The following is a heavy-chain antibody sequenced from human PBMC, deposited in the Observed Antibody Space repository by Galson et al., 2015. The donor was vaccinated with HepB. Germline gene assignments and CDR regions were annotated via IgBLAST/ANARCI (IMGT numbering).Heavy chain of an antibody. CDR1: GGTFSSYA. J-gene: IGHJ5*02. CDR2: ITPIFGTS. V-gene: IGHV1-69*13. D-gene: IGHD2-15*01. CDR3: ARVGGKLGYCSGGACSTWFDP. Sequence: SVKVSCKASGGTFSSYAIAWVRQAPGQGLEWVGGITPIFGTSKYEQKFQGRVTITADESTSTAYMEVSSLRYEDTAVYYCARVGGKLGYCSGGACSTWFDPWGQGTLVTVSS.